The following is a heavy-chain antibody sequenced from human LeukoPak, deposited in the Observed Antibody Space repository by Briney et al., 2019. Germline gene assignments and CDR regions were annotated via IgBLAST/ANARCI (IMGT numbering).Heavy chain of an antibody. Sequence: GRSLRLSCAASGFTFDDYAMHWVRPAPAKGLEWVSGISWNSGSIGYADSVKGRFTISRDNAKNSLYLQMNSLRAEDTALYYCAKDMSPDAADHFDYWGQGTLVTVSS. CDR3: AKDMSPDAADHFDY. CDR2: ISWNSGSI. D-gene: IGHD6-13*01. CDR1: GFTFDDYA. V-gene: IGHV3-9*01. J-gene: IGHJ4*02.